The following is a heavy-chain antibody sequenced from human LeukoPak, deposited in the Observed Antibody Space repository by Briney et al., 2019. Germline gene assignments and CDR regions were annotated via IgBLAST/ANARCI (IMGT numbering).Heavy chain of an antibody. D-gene: IGHD6-25*01. V-gene: IGHV5-51*01. Sequence: GESLKISCKASAYSFSTFWISWVRQMPGKGLEWMGIIYPGDSDTRYSPSFQGQVTISADKSISTAYLQWSSLKASDTAMYYCARLAQRYYFDYWGQGTLVTVSS. CDR1: AYSFSTFW. CDR3: ARLAQRYYFDY. J-gene: IGHJ4*02. CDR2: IYPGDSDT.